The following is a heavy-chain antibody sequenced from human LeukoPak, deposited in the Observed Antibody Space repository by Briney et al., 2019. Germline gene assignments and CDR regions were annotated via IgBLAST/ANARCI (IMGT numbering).Heavy chain of an antibody. Sequence: PSETLSLTCTVSGGSFSSGAYYWSWLRQPPGKGLEWIGYIYHGGTTYYNPSLKSRVIISVDRSKNQFSLRLSSVTAADTAVYYCTRDMGDPDWNWGQGTLVTVSS. CDR3: TRDMGDPDWN. J-gene: IGHJ4*02. D-gene: IGHD3-16*01. CDR2: IYHGGTT. CDR1: GGSFSSGAYY. V-gene: IGHV4-30-2*01.